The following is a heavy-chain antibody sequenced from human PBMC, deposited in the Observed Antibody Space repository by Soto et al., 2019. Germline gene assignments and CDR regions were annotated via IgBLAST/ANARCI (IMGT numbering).Heavy chain of an antibody. D-gene: IGHD6-19*01. V-gene: IGHV3-23*01. CDR3: AKDNWYSSGWNDY. Sequence: EVQLLESGGGLVQPGGSLRLSCAASGFTFSGYAMSWVRQAPGKGLEWVSAISGSGGSTYYADSVKGRFTISRDNSKNTLYLQMNSLRAEDTAVYYCAKDNWYSSGWNDYWGQGTLVTVSS. J-gene: IGHJ4*02. CDR1: GFTFSGYA. CDR2: ISGSGGST.